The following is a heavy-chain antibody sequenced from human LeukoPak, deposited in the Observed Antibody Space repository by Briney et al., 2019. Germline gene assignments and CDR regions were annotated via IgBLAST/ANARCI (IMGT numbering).Heavy chain of an antibody. CDR2: IGGSGSGYST. CDR3: AKEQWLGKMNYFDY. CDR1: GFTFSIYA. Sequence: GGSLRLSCATSGFTFSIYAMSWVRQAPGKGLERVSSIGGSGSGYSTYYADSVKGRFTISRDTSKNTLYLQMNSLRAENTAVYYCAKEQWLGKMNYFDYWGQGTLVTVSS. V-gene: IGHV3-23*01. D-gene: IGHD6-19*01. J-gene: IGHJ4*02.